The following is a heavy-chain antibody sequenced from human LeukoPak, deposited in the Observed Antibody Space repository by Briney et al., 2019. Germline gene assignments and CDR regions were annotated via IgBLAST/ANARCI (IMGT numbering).Heavy chain of an antibody. V-gene: IGHV4-59*08. CDR3: ASGNWFDH. CDR1: GGSISSYY. CDR2: IYYSGST. J-gene: IGHJ5*02. Sequence: SETLSLTCTVAGGSISSYYWSWLRQPPGKGLEWMGYIYYSGSTNYNPSLKSRVTISVDTSKNQFSLKLSSVTAADTAVYYCASGNWFDHWGQGTLVTVSS.